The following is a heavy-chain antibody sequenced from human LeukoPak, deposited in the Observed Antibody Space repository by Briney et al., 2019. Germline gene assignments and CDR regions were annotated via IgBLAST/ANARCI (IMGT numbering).Heavy chain of an antibody. Sequence: GGSLRLSCAASGFTFSSYEMNWVRQAPGKGLEWISYISRSGNIRYGDSVKGRFTISRDNAKNSLYLQMNSLRAEDTAVYYCAKDQKRGYSYGYLFYYYYMDVWGKGTTVTISS. D-gene: IGHD5-18*01. J-gene: IGHJ6*03. CDR3: AKDQKRGYSYGYLFYYYYMDV. CDR1: GFTFSSYE. CDR2: ISRSGNIR. V-gene: IGHV3-48*03.